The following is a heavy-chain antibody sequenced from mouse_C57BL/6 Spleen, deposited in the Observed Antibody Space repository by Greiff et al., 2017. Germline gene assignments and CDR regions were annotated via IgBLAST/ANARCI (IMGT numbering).Heavy chain of an antibody. V-gene: IGHV1-82*01. CDR3: ARGGDYGNFYY. CDR2: IYPGDGDT. Sequence: QVQLKESGPELVKPGASVKISCKASGYAFSSSWMNWVKQRPGKGLEWIGRIYPGDGDTNYNGKFKGKATLTADKSSSTAYMQLSSLTSEDSAVYFCARGGDYGNFYYWGQGTTLTVSS. D-gene: IGHD2-1*01. J-gene: IGHJ2*01. CDR1: GYAFSSSW.